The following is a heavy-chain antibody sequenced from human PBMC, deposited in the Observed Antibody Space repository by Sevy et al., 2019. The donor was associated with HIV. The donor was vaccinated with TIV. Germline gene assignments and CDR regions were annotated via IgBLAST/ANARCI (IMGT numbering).Heavy chain of an antibody. V-gene: IGHV3-21*06. Sequence: GGSLRLSCAASGFTFSDYYMNWVRQAPGKGLEWVSSISGRSSYIHYADSVRGRFTISIDNAKNSLYLQMNSLRADDTAVYFCARDGGCSSTSCLLYFDSWGQGALVTVSS. CDR3: ARDGGCSSTSCLLYFDS. J-gene: IGHJ4*02. CDR1: GFTFSDYY. D-gene: IGHD2-2*01. CDR2: ISGRSSYI.